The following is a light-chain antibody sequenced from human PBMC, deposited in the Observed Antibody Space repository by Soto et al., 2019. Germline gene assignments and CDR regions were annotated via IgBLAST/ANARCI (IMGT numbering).Light chain of an antibody. CDR3: AAWDDSFRCLYV. V-gene: IGLV1-44*01. J-gene: IGLJ1*01. CDR2: NND. Sequence: QSVLTQPPSASGTPGQWVTISCSGSSSNIGTYTVNWYQQLPGTAPKLLIFNNDQRPSGVPDRFSGFKYGTAASLAISGLQAEDEADYYCAAWDDSFRCLYVFGTGTKVTVL. CDR1: SSNIGTYT.